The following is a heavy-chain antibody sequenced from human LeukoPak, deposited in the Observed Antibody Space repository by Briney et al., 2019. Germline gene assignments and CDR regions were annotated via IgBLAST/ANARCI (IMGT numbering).Heavy chain of an antibody. CDR2: IRSKAYGGTT. D-gene: IGHD5-18*01. Sequence: GGSLRLSCTASGFTFGDYAMSWFRQAPGKGLEWVGFIRSKAYGGTTEYAASVKGRFTISRDDSKSIAYLHMNSLKTEDTAVYFCAREGSLYGYHSFDSWGQGTLVTVSS. CDR1: GFTFGDYA. J-gene: IGHJ4*02. V-gene: IGHV3-49*03. CDR3: AREGSLYGYHSFDS.